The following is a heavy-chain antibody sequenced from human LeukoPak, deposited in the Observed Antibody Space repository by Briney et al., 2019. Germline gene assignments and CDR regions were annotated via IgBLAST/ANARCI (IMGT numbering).Heavy chain of an antibody. V-gene: IGHV1-69*13. J-gene: IGHJ4*02. CDR3: ARRIAVAAHHDY. CDR1: GGTFSSYA. Sequence: SVKVSCKASGGTFSSYAISWVRQAPGQGLEWMGGIIPIFGTANYAQKFQGRVTITADESTSTAYMELSSPRSEDTAVYYCARRIAVAAHHDYGGQGTLVTVSS. CDR2: IIPIFGTA. D-gene: IGHD6-19*01.